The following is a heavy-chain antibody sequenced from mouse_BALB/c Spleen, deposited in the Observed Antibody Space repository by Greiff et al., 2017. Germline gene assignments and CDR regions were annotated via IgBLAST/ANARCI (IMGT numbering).Heavy chain of an antibody. J-gene: IGHJ3*01. V-gene: IGHV1-69*02. CDR3: TYGFAY. D-gene: IGHD5-1*01. CDR2: IYPSDSYT. CDR1: GYTFTSYW. Sequence: VQLQQPGAELVRPGASVKLSCKASGYTFTSYWINWVKQRPGQGLEWIGNIYPSDSYTNYNQKFKDKATLTVDKSSSTAYMQLSSPTSEDSAVYYCTYGFAYWGQGTLVTVSA.